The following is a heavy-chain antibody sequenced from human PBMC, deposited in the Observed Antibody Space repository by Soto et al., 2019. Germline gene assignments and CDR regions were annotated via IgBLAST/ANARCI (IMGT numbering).Heavy chain of an antibody. Sequence: QVQLMQSGAEVKKPGASVRVSCKASGYTLTNYYVHWVRQAPGQGLEWMGFINPNGGSTTYAQKFQGSFTVTTETSTRTVYMHLSSLRAEETAVFSCARSAPYAYWGQGTLVTVSS. CDR3: ARSAPYAY. V-gene: IGHV1-46*01. CDR1: GYTLTNYY. CDR2: INPNGGST. J-gene: IGHJ4*02.